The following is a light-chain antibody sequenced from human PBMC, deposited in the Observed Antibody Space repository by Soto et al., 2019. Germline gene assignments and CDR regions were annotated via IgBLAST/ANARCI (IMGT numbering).Light chain of an antibody. V-gene: IGKV3-15*01. CDR1: QSVSSN. J-gene: IGKJ1*01. CDR2: GAS. CDR3: QQYNNWPWT. Sequence: MTQSPSTLSGSVGERATLSCRASQSVSSNLAWYQQKPGQAPRLLIYGASTRATGVPARFSGSGSGTEFALTISSLQSEDFAVYYCQQYNNWPWTFGQGTKVDIK.